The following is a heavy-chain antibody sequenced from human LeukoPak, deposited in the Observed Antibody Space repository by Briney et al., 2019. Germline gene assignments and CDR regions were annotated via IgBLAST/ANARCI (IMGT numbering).Heavy chain of an antibody. CDR3: ARGVDYDYVWGSYRLHYFDY. D-gene: IGHD3-16*02. V-gene: IGHV4-4*07. CDR2: IYTSGST. Sequence: PSETLSLTCTVSGGSISSYYWSWIRQPAGKGLEWIGRIYTSGSTDYNPSLKSRVTVSVDTSKNQFSLKLSSVTAADTAVYYCARGVDYDYVWGSYRLHYFDYWGQGTLVTVSS. J-gene: IGHJ4*02. CDR1: GGSISSYY.